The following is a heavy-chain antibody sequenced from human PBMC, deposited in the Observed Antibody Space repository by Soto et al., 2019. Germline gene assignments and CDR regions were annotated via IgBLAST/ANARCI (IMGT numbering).Heavy chain of an antibody. D-gene: IGHD5-12*01. V-gene: IGHV4-34*01. CDR1: GGSFSGYY. CDR2: INHSGST. J-gene: IGHJ6*03. CDR3: ARGRDIVATFSHYSYMDV. Sequence: SDTLSLTCAVYGGSFSGYYWSWIRQPPGKGLEWIGEINHSGSTNYNPSLKSRVTISVDTSKNQFSLKLSSVTAADTAVYYCARGRDIVATFSHYSYMDVWGKGTTVTVSS.